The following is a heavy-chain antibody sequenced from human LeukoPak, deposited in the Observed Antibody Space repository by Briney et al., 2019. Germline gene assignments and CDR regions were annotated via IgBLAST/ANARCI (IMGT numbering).Heavy chain of an antibody. CDR3: ARVEAYYYDSSGYTVPHWYFDL. J-gene: IGHJ2*01. CDR2: IYYSGST. D-gene: IGHD3-22*01. CDR1: GGSISSGDYY. Sequence: SETLSLTCTVSGGSISSGDYYWSWIRQPPGKGLEWIGYIYYSGSTYYNPSLKSRVTISVDTSKDQFSLKLSSVTAADTAVYYCARVEAYYYDSSGYTVPHWYFDLWGRGTLVTVSS. V-gene: IGHV4-30-4*01.